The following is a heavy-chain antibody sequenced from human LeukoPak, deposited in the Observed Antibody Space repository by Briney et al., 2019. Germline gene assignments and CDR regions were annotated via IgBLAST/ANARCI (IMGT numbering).Heavy chain of an antibody. J-gene: IGHJ4*02. Sequence: GASVKVSCKASGYTFTYYYIHWVRQAPGHGLEWMGWINPNSGGTNYAQKFRGRVTMTRDTSISTAYMELSRLTSDDTAVYYCARDFRDYFFYYWGQGTLVTVSS. CDR2: INPNSGGT. V-gene: IGHV1-2*02. CDR3: ARDFRDYFFYY. CDR1: GYTFTYYY.